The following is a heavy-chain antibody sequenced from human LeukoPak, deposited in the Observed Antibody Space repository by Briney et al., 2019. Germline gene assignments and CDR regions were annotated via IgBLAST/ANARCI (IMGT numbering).Heavy chain of an antibody. V-gene: IGHV4-59*08. CDR3: ARHLGPGWHAMDV. CDR2: IYYSGST. D-gene: IGHD2-15*01. J-gene: IGHJ6*02. Sequence: SETLSLTCTVSGGSMSSYYWSWIRQPPGKGLEWIGYIYYSGSTSYNSSLKSRVTISVDTSKTQFSLRLSSVTAADTAVYYCARHLGPGWHAMDVWGQGTTVTVSS. CDR1: GGSMSSYY.